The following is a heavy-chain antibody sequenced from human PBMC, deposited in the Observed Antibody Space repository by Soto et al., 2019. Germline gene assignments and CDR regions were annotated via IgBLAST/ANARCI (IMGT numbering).Heavy chain of an antibody. V-gene: IGHV1-24*01. CDR1: GYTLSALS. J-gene: IGHJ6*02. D-gene: IGHD2-8*01. Sequence: VASVKVSCKVSGYTLSALSVLWVRQTPGKGLEWLGGFDPEDGEKVYAQKFQGRVSMTEDTPTNTAYMELSSLRSEDTAVYYCATRKTNYYYDYGMDVWGQGTTVTVSS. CDR2: FDPEDGEK. CDR3: ATRKTNYYYDYGMDV.